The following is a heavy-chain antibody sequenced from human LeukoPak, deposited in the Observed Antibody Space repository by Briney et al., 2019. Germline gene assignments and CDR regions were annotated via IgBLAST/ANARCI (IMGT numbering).Heavy chain of an antibody. Sequence: SGGSLRLSCAASGFTFSSYGMHWVRQAPGKGLGWVAVIWYDGSNKYYADSVKGRFTISRDNSKNTLYLQMNSLRAEDTAVYYCARDFVGYCSSTSCYTLDYWGQGTLVTVSS. CDR1: GFTFSSYG. J-gene: IGHJ4*02. CDR2: IWYDGSNK. D-gene: IGHD2-2*02. V-gene: IGHV3-33*01. CDR3: ARDFVGYCSSTSCYTLDY.